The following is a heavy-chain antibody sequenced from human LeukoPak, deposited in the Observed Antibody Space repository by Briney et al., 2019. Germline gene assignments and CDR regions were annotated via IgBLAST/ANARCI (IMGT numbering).Heavy chain of an antibody. Sequence: SQTLSLTCTVSGGSISSGSYYWSWIRQPAGKGLERIGRIYTSGSTNYNPSLKSRVTISVDTSKNQFSLKLSSVTAADTAVYYCARETDDSSGYSYPYYYYGMDVWGQGTMVTVSS. J-gene: IGHJ6*02. V-gene: IGHV4-61*02. CDR2: IYTSGST. CDR1: GGSISSGSYY. D-gene: IGHD3-22*01. CDR3: ARETDDSSGYSYPYYYYGMDV.